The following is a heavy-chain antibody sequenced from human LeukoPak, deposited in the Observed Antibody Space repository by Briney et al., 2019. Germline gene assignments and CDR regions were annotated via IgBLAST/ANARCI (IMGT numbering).Heavy chain of an antibody. CDR1: GVSISSYY. CDR3: ARCSGAGSYYQDV. J-gene: IGHJ6*02. Sequence: SETLSLTCSVSGVSISSYYWSWIRQPAGKGLAWIGRIYTSGSTHYNHSLKTRVTMSVHTSKTQFALKLSSVTSANTAVYYCARCSGAGSYYQDVWGQGTTVTVSS. V-gene: IGHV4-4*07. CDR2: IYTSGST. D-gene: IGHD3-10*01.